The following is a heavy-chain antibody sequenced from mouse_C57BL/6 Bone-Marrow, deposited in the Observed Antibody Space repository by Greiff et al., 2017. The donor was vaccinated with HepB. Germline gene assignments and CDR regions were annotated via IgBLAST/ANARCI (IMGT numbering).Heavy chain of an antibody. V-gene: IGHV14-4*01. D-gene: IGHD4-1*01. CDR1: GFNIKDDY. CDR2: IDPENGDT. CDR3: TTLGTGTWGDAY. J-gene: IGHJ3*01. Sequence: VQLQQPGAELVRPGASVKSSCTASGFNIKDDYMHWVKQRPEQGLEWIGWIDPENGDTEYASKFQGKATITADTSSNTAYLQLSSLTSEDTAVYYCTTLGTGTWGDAYWGQGTVITVSA.